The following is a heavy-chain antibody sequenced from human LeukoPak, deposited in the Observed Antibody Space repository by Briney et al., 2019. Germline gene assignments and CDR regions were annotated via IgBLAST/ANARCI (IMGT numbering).Heavy chain of an antibody. CDR1: GGSISSYY. CDR2: IYYSGST. CDR3: ARVPRIEAGATGDWFDP. D-gene: IGHD6-13*01. Sequence: SETLSLTCTVSGGSISSYYWSWIRQPPGKGLEWIGFIYYSGSTNYNPSLKSRVTISVDTSRNQFFLNLRSVTAADTAVYYCARVPRIEAGATGDWFDPWGQGTVVTVSS. V-gene: IGHV4-59*01. J-gene: IGHJ5*02.